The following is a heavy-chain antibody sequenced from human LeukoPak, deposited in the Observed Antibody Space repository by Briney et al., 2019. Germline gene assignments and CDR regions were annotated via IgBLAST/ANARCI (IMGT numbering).Heavy chain of an antibody. J-gene: IGHJ6*03. Sequence: APVKFSCKASGYTFTSSYMHWVRKAPGQGLEWMGIINPRGGSTSYAQKFQGRVTMSRDMSTSTVYMELSSLRSEDTGVYDCARAGGSSSWYVSYYYMDVCGKGTTVTVSS. CDR2: INPRGGST. CDR3: ARAGGSSSWYVSYYYMDV. D-gene: IGHD6-13*01. CDR1: GYTFTSSY. V-gene: IGHV1-46*01.